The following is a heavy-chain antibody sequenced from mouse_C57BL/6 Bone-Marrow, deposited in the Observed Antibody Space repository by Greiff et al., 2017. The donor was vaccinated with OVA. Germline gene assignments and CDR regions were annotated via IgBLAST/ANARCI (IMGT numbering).Heavy chain of an antibody. D-gene: IGHD2-1*01. CDR2: ISGGGGNT. J-gene: IGHJ1*03. CDR3: ARRTLLLWYFDV. Sequence: EVKLQESGGGLVKPGGSLKLSCAASGFTFSSYTMSWVRQTPEKRLEWVATISGGGGNTYYPDSVKGRFTISRDNAKNTLYLQMSSLRSEDTALYYCARRTLLLWYFDVWGTGTTVTVSS. V-gene: IGHV5-9*01. CDR1: GFTFSSYT.